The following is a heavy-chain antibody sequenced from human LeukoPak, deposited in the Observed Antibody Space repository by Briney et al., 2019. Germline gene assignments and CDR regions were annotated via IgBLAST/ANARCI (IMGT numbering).Heavy chain of an antibody. Sequence: SEALSLTCAVSGGSISSSNWWSWVRQPPGKGLEWIGEIYHSGSTNYNPSLKSRVTISVDTSKNQFSLKLSSVTAADTAVYYCARHQIAARYFDYWGQGTLVTVSS. CDR3: ARHQIAARYFDY. CDR2: IYHSGST. V-gene: IGHV4-4*02. D-gene: IGHD6-6*01. J-gene: IGHJ4*02. CDR1: GGSISSSNW.